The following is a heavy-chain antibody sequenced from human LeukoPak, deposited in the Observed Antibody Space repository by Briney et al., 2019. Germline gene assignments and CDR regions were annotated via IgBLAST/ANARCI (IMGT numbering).Heavy chain of an antibody. D-gene: IGHD2-15*01. CDR2: ISSSGSTI. Sequence: PGGSLRLSCAASGFTFSSYEMNWVRQAPGKGLEWVSYISSSGSTIYYADSVKGRFTISRDNSKNTLYLQMNSLRAEDTAVYYCAKSLVYTPRGAFDIWGQGTMVTVSS. V-gene: IGHV3-48*03. J-gene: IGHJ3*02. CDR1: GFTFSSYE. CDR3: AKSLVYTPRGAFDI.